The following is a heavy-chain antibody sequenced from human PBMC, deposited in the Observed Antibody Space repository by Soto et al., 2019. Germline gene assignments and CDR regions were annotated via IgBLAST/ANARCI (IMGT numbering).Heavy chain of an antibody. Sequence: PVESLKSSCKGSGYSFTSYWISWVRQMPGKGLEWMGRIDPSDSYTNYSPSFQGHVTISADKSISTAYLQWSSLKATDTAMYYCASPRRVGATISAFDIWGQGTMVTVSS. V-gene: IGHV5-10-1*01. CDR3: ASPRRVGATISAFDI. D-gene: IGHD1-26*01. CDR2: IDPSDSYT. J-gene: IGHJ3*02. CDR1: GYSFTSYW.